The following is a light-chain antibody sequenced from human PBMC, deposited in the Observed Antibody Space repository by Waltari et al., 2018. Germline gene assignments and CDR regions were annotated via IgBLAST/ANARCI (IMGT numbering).Light chain of an antibody. Sequence: QSVLTQPPSVSGAPGQRVTISCTGSSSNIGAGYDVHWYQQLPGTAPKLLIYLNNNRPAGVPDRFSGSKSGTSASLVSTGLQAEDEADYYCQSYDSSLSASVFGGGTKLTVL. V-gene: IGLV1-40*01. CDR3: QSYDSSLSASV. CDR1: SSNIGAGYD. CDR2: LNN. J-gene: IGLJ3*02.